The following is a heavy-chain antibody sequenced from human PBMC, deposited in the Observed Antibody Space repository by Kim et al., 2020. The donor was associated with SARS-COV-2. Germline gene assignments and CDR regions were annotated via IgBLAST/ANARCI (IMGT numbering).Heavy chain of an antibody. Sequence: GGSLRLSCAAPGFTFSSYGIHWVRQAPGKGLEWVTVIWLDGSNQHYIDSVKGRFTISRDNSRNTLYLQMNSLRAEDTAVYYCARGRGSYNYYMDVWGKGTTVTVS. CDR2: IWLDGSNQ. CDR3: ARGRGSYNYYMDV. V-gene: IGHV3-33*01. J-gene: IGHJ6*03. CDR1: GFTFSSYG.